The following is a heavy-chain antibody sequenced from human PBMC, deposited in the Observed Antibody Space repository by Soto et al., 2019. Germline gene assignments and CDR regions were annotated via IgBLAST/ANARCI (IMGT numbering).Heavy chain of an antibody. V-gene: IGHV3-53*01. Sequence: GGSLRLSCAASGFNFIRKYMIWVRQAPGKGLEWVSILYSGGTTYYADSVKGRFTISRDTSENTLYLQMNSLRAEDTAVYYCARGLYDSGSFYFDFWGQGTLVTVSS. CDR1: GFNFIRKY. D-gene: IGHD3-10*01. J-gene: IGHJ4*02. CDR2: LYSGGTT. CDR3: ARGLYDSGSFYFDF.